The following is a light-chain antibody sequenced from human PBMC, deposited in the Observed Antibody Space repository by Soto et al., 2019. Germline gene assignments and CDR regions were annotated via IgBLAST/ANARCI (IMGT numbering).Light chain of an antibody. V-gene: IGLV6-57*04. CDR1: SGSIASNY. CDR3: QSYDSSNQDVV. Sequence: NFMLTQQHSVSESPGKTVTISCTRSSGSIASNYVQWYQQRPGSAPTTVIYEDNQRPSGVPDRFSGSIDSSSNSASLTISGLKTEDEADYYCQSYDSSNQDVVFGGGTKLTVL. CDR2: EDN. J-gene: IGLJ2*01.